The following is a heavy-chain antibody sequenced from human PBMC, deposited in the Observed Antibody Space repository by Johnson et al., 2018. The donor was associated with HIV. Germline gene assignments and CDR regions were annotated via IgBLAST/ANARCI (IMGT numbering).Heavy chain of an antibody. CDR1: GFSFDDYG. Sequence: EVQLMESGGGVARPGGSLRLSCTASGFSFDDYGMSWVRQVPGKGLEWVSGINWNGGGTGYADSVKGRFTISRDNAENSLYLQMNSLRAEDTALYYCARELGHFIPYYYHGEAFDIWGQGTTVTVSS. D-gene: IGHD3-10*01. J-gene: IGHJ3*02. CDR2: INWNGGGT. CDR3: ARELGHFIPYYYHGEAFDI. V-gene: IGHV3-20*04.